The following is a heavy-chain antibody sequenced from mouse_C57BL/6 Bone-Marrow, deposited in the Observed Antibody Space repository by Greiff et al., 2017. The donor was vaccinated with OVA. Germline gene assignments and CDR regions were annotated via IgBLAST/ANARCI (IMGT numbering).Heavy chain of an antibody. J-gene: IGHJ4*01. CDR1: GFTFSDYY. V-gene: IGHV5-12*01. CDR3: ARRPFPDYAMDY. Sequence: EVQGVESGGGLVQPGGSLKLSCAASGFTFSDYYMYWVRQTPEKRLEWVAYISNGGGSTYYPDTVKGRFTISRDNAKNTLYLQMSRLKSEDTAMYYCARRPFPDYAMDYWGQGTSVTVSS. CDR2: ISNGGGST.